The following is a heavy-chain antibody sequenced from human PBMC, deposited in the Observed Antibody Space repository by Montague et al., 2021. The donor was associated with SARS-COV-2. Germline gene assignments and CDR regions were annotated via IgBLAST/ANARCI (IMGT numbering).Heavy chain of an antibody. CDR3: ARIPVGSKYYFDF. J-gene: IGHJ4*02. CDR2: TYYRSKWYN. V-gene: IGHV6-1*01. Sequence: CAISGDSVCSNIATRNWIRQSPSRGLEWLGRTYYRSKWYNDYAEXVKSRITIDPDTSKHQFSLHLNSVTPEDTAVYYCARIPVGSKYYFDFWGQGTLVTVSS. CDR1: GDSVCSNIAT. D-gene: IGHD2-2*01.